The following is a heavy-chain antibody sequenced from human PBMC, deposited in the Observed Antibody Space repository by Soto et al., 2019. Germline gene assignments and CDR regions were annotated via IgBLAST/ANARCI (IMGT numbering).Heavy chain of an antibody. CDR1: GDSVSSNSAA. J-gene: IGHJ6*03. D-gene: IGHD3-10*01. Sequence: SQTLSLTCAISGDSVSSNSAAWNWIRQSPSRGLEWLGRTYYRSKWYNDYAVSVKSRITINPDTSRNQFSLQLNSVTPEDTAVYYCAIDQGGALLWFGEPTYYMDVWGKGTTVTVSS. CDR3: AIDQGGALLWFGEPTYYMDV. CDR2: TYYRSKWYN. V-gene: IGHV6-1*01.